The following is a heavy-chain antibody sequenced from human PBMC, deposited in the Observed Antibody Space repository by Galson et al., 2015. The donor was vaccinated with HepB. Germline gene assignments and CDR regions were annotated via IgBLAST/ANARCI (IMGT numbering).Heavy chain of an antibody. J-gene: IGHJ2*01. V-gene: IGHV1-69*13. CDR3: ASPDCSGGSCSDYWYFDL. D-gene: IGHD2-15*01. CDR1: GGTFSSYA. CDR2: IIPIFGTA. Sequence: SVKVSCKASGGTFSSYAISWVRQAPGQGLEWMGGIIPIFGTANYAQKFQGRVTITADESTSTAYMELSSLRSEDTAVYYCASPDCSGGSCSDYWYFDLWGRGTLVTVSS.